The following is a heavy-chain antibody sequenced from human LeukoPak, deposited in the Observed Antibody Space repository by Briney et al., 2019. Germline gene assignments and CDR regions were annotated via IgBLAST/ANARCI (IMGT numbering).Heavy chain of an antibody. CDR3: ARDHWWDLRGFDH. V-gene: IGHV1-3*01. CDR2: INAGNGNT. J-gene: IGHJ4*02. Sequence: ASVKVSCKASGYTFTSYAMHWVRQAPGQRLEWMGWINAGNGNTKYSQKFQGRVTITRDTSASTAYMELSSLRSEDTAVYYCARDHWWDLRGFDHWGQGTLVTVSS. CDR1: GYTFTSYA. D-gene: IGHD1-26*01.